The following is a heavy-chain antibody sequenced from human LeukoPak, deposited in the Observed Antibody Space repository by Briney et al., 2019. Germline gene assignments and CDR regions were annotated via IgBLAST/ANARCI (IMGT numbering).Heavy chain of an antibody. CDR3: ARTFPRGYYGMDV. Sequence: PGGPLRLSCAASGFTFSSYWMSWVRQAPGKGLEWVANIKQDGSEKYYVDSVKGRFTISRDNAKNSLYLQMNSLRAEDTAVYYCARTFPRGYYGMDVWGKGTTVTVSS. CDR2: IKQDGSEK. CDR1: GFTFSSYW. J-gene: IGHJ6*04. V-gene: IGHV3-7*03. D-gene: IGHD3-10*01.